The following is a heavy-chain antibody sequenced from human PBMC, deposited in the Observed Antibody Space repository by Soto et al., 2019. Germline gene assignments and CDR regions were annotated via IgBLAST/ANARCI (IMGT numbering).Heavy chain of an antibody. D-gene: IGHD1-26*01. CDR1: GFTISTYH. CDR3: TRDGRRGYDMDV. V-gene: IGHV3-48*02. J-gene: IGHJ6*02. CDR2: ISTDLRAL. Sequence: EVKPAESGGDLVQPGGSLRLSCAASGFTISTYHLNWVRQAPGKGLEWVSYISTDLRALYYADSVRGRFTISRDNAKNSLYLQMTSLRDEDTGVYYCTRDGRRGYDMDVWGQGTTVTVSS.